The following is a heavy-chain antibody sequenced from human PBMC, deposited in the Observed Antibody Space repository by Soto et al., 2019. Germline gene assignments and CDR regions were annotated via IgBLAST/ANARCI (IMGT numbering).Heavy chain of an antibody. Sequence: SETLSLTCTVSGGSISSSSYYWGWIRQPPGKGLEWIGSIYYSGSTYYNPSLKSRVTISVDTSKNQFSLKLSSVTAADTAVYYCASQHERASVLSYYYYGMDVWGQGTTVTVSS. CDR1: GGSISSSSYY. CDR2: IYYSGST. CDR3: ASQHERASVLSYYYYGMDV. D-gene: IGHD1-1*01. V-gene: IGHV4-39*01. J-gene: IGHJ6*02.